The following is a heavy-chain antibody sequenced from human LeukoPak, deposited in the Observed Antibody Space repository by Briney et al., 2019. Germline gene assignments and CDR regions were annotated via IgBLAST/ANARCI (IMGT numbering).Heavy chain of an antibody. CDR3: ARLWRSDRYYMDV. J-gene: IGHJ6*03. CDR1: GGSFNDYY. CDR2: IYYSGST. Sequence: SETLSLTCTVSGGSFNDYYWTWIRQPPGKGLEWIGRIYYSGSTNYSPSLKSRVTISVDTSKNQFSLKLSSVTAADTAVYYCARLWRSDRYYMDVWGKGTTVTVSS. D-gene: IGHD2-21*01. V-gene: IGHV4-59*01.